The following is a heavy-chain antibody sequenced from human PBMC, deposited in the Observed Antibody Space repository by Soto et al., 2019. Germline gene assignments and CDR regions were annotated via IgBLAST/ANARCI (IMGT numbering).Heavy chain of an antibody. V-gene: IGHV4-59*08. CDR1: GGSITGYY. Sequence: QVQLQESGPGLVKPSETLSLTCTVSGGSITGYYWSWIRQPPGKGLEWIGYVYFSGSTKYNPSLKGRVTIPVDTSKNHFPRTLPSVPPADTPVYYCARHRPSPPPFYFDCWGKGTRGTVSS. J-gene: IGHJ4*02. CDR3: ARHRPSPPPFYFDC. CDR2: VYFSGST.